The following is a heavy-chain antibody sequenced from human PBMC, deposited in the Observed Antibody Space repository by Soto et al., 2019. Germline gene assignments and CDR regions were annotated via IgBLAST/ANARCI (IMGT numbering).Heavy chain of an antibody. J-gene: IGHJ4*02. V-gene: IGHV3-30-3*01. CDR2: ISYDGSNK. CDR3: ARDQNDYGDYAVADY. D-gene: IGHD4-17*01. CDR1: GFTFSSYA. Sequence: QVQLVESGGGVVQPGRSLRLSCAASGFTFSSYAMHWVRQAPGKGLEWVAVISYDGSNKYYADSVKGRFTISRDNSKNTLYLQMNSLRAEDTAVYYCARDQNDYGDYAVADYWGQVSLVTVSS.